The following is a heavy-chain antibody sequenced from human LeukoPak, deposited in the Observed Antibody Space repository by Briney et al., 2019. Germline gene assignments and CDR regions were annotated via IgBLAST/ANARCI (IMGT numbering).Heavy chain of an antibody. CDR3: ARQYCSSTSCSPPDI. J-gene: IGHJ3*02. Sequence: GESLKISCKGSGYSFTNYWIGWVRQLPGKGLEWMGLIYPGDSDTRYSPSFQGQVTISADKSISTAYLQWSSLKASDTAMYYCARQYCSSTSCSPPDIWGQGTMVTVSS. CDR1: GYSFTNYW. CDR2: IYPGDSDT. D-gene: IGHD2-2*01. V-gene: IGHV5-51*01.